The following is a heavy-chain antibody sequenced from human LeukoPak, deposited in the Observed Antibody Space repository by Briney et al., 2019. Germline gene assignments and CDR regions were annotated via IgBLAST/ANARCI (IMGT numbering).Heavy chain of an antibody. CDR2: ISAYNGNT. CDR1: GYTITSYG. Sequence: ASVKVSCKASGYTITSYGISWVRQAPGQGLEWMGWISAYNGNTNYAQKLQGRVTMTTDTSTSTAYMELRSLRSDDTAVYYCARDGSSWPETHDPFDYWGQGTLVTVSS. J-gene: IGHJ4*02. D-gene: IGHD6-13*01. CDR3: ARDGSSWPETHDPFDY. V-gene: IGHV1-18*01.